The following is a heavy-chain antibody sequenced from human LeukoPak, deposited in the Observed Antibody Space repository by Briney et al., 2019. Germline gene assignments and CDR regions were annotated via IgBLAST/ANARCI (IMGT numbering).Heavy chain of an antibody. V-gene: IGHV1-69*13. D-gene: IGHD6-13*01. CDR1: GGTFSSYA. CDR3: ARGHGSWYNLDY. J-gene: IGHJ4*02. CDR2: IIPIFGTA. Sequence: GAPVKVSCKASGGTFSSYAISWVRQAPGQGLEWMGGIIPIFGTANYAQKFQGRVTITADESTSTVYMELSSLRSEDTAVYYCARGHGSWYNLDYWGQGTLVTVSS.